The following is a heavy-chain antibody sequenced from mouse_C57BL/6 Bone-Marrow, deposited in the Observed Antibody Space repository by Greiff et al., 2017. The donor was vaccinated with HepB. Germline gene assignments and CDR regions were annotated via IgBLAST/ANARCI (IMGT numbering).Heavy chain of an antibody. CDR3: ARGGNYRNYFAY. J-gene: IGHJ3*01. CDR2: ISYSGNT. D-gene: IGHD2-1*01. CDR1: GYSITSGYD. Sequence: EVKLQESGPGMVKPSQSLSLTCTVTGYSITSGYDWYWIRHFPGNKLEWMDYISYSGNTNYNPAIKSRISITHDTSKNHFFLKLNSVTTEDTATYYCARGGNYRNYFAYWGQGTLVTVSA. V-gene: IGHV3-1*01.